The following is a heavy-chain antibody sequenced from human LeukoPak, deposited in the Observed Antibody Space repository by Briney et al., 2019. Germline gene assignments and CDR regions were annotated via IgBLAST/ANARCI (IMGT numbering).Heavy chain of an antibody. D-gene: IGHD3-3*02. V-gene: IGHV4-34*01. CDR2: INHSGST. CDR1: GGSFSGYY. J-gene: IGHJ6*04. Sequence: SETLSLTCAVYGGSFSGYYWSWIRQPPGKGLEWIGEINHSGSTNYNPSLKSRVTISVDTSKNQFSLKPSSVTAADTAVYYCARVSSYYYYGMDVWGKGTTVTVSS. CDR3: ARVSSYYYYGMDV.